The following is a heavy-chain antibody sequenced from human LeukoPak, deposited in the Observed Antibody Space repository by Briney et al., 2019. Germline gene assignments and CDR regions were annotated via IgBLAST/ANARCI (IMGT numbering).Heavy chain of an antibody. CDR3: ARDPRVGSYSDY. Sequence: PSETLSLTCTVSGGSISSSNYYWGWIRQPPGKGLEWIGSIYHSGSTYYNPSLKSRVTISVDTSQNQFSLKLSSVTAADTAVYYCARDPRVGSYSDYWGQGTLVTVSS. J-gene: IGHJ4*02. CDR1: GGSISSSNYY. D-gene: IGHD1-26*01. V-gene: IGHV4-39*07. CDR2: IYHSGST.